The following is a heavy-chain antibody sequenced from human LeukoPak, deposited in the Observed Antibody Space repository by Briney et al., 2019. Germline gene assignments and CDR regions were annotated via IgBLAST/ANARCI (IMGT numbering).Heavy chain of an antibody. Sequence: GGSLRLSCGASGFXFSSYWMSWVRQAPGKGLEWVANIKEDGSEKYYVDSVEGRFTISRGNPRNSLYLQMNSLRAEDTAVYYCARDTDFHFDYWGQGTLVTVSS. CDR1: GFXFSSYW. V-gene: IGHV3-7*05. CDR3: ARDTDFHFDY. J-gene: IGHJ4*02. CDR2: IKEDGSEK.